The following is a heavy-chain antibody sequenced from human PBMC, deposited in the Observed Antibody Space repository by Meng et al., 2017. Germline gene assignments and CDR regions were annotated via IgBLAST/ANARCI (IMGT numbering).Heavy chain of an antibody. J-gene: IGHJ5*02. V-gene: IGHV1-69*06. D-gene: IGHD3-10*01. CDR2: IIPIFGTA. Sequence: QVSLVKLGAGVKRPGSSLKVSCKASGGTFSSYAISWVRQAPGQGLEWMGGIIPIFGTANYAQKFQGRVTITADKSTSTAYMELSSLRSEDTAVYYCASLTGWFDPWGQGTLVTVSS. CDR3: ASLTGWFDP. CDR1: GGTFSSYA.